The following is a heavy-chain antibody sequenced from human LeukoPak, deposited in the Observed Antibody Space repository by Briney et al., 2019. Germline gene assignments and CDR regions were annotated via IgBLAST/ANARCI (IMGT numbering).Heavy chain of an antibody. CDR3: VREWELLHTPFDL. D-gene: IGHD1-26*01. CDR2: IYYSGTT. CDR1: GYSITNGYN. V-gene: IGHV4-38-2*02. J-gene: IGHJ4*02. Sequence: SETLSLTCTVSGYSITNGYNWGWIRQSPVQGLEWIANIYYSGTTYYNPSLRSRVTMSVDTSKNQFSLRLTSVTAADTAVYYCVREWELLHTPFDLWGQGTLVTVSS.